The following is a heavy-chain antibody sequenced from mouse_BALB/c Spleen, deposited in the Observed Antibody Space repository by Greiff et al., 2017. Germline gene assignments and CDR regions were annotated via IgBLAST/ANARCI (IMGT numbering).Heavy chain of an antibody. CDR3: ARQGKRYGNYNWYFDV. CDR1: GFAFSSYD. D-gene: IGHD2-10*02. J-gene: IGHJ1*01. V-gene: IGHV5-12-1*01. Sequence: EVKLVESGGGLVKPGGSLKLSCAASGFAFSSYDMSWVRQTPEKRLEWVAYISSGGGSTYYPDTVKGRFTISRDNAKNTLYLQMSSLKSEDTAMYYCARQGKRYGNYNWYFDVWGAGTTVTVSS. CDR2: ISSGGGST.